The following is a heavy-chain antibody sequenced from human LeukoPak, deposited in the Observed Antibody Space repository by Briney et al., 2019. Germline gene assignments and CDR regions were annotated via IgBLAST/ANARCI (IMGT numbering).Heavy chain of an antibody. CDR2: ISNTGSAI. CDR1: GFIFSDYY. CDR3: ARQQWLDGAYYFDY. D-gene: IGHD6-19*01. V-gene: IGHV3-11*04. J-gene: IGHJ4*02. Sequence: GGSLRLSCAASGFIFSDYYMSWIRQPPGKGLEWISYISNTGSAIYYADSVKGRLTVSRDNAKNSLYLQMNSLRAEDTAVYYCARQQWLDGAYYFDYWGQGTLVTVSS.